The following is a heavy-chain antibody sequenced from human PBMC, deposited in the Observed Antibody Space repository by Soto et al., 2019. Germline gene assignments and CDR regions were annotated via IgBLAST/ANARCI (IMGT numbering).Heavy chain of an antibody. CDR2: IFHSGSS. Sequence: QVHLQEAGPGLVNPSGTLSLTCAVSSGSVGDNKWWTWGRQSPGKGMEWMGEIFHSGSSNYNPSLGSRISMSIDTSMNQVSLTLTSVTAADTAIYYCATFNYGDHAFDNWGQGTLVTV. D-gene: IGHD4-17*01. J-gene: IGHJ4*02. CDR3: ATFNYGDHAFDN. V-gene: IGHV4-4*02. CDR1: SGSVGDNKW.